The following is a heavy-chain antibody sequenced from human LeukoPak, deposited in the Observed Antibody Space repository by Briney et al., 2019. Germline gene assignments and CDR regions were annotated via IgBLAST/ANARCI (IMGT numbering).Heavy chain of an antibody. CDR1: GYTFTSYG. D-gene: IGHD3-10*01. J-gene: IGHJ4*02. Sequence: ASVKVSCKASGYTFTSYGISWVRQAPGQGLEWMGWISAYNGNTNYAQKLQGRVTMTTDTSTSTAYMELRGLRSDDTAVYYCARDLITMVRGALSPFDYWGQGTLVTVSS. CDR2: ISAYNGNT. V-gene: IGHV1-18*01. CDR3: ARDLITMVRGALSPFDY.